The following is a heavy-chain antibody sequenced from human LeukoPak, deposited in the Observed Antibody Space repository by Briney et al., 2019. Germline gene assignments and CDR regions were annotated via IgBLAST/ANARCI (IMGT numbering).Heavy chain of an antibody. CDR1: GFTFSSYA. D-gene: IGHD6-13*01. Sequence: GGSLRLSCAASGFTFSSYAMSWVRQAPGKGLEWVSSISSSSSYIYYADSVKGRFTISRDNAKNTLYLQMNSLRAEDTAVYYCAGRIAAAAAPYYFDYWGQGTLVTVSS. V-gene: IGHV3-21*01. CDR2: ISSSSSYI. J-gene: IGHJ4*02. CDR3: AGRIAAAAAPYYFDY.